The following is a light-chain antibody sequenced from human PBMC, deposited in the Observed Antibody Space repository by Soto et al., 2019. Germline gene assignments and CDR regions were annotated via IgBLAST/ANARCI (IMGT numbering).Light chain of an antibody. J-gene: IGKJ1*01. Sequence: EVVMTQSTATLSVSPGERVTLSCRASKSVNSNLAWYQQKPGQPPRLLISGVSTRATGIPARFSGSGSGTVFTLTISSLQFEYFAVYFCQQYSERWTFGQGTKVEIK. CDR2: GVS. V-gene: IGKV3-15*01. CDR1: KSVNSN. CDR3: QQYSERWT.